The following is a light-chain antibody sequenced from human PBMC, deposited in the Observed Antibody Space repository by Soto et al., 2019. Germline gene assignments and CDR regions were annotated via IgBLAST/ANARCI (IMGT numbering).Light chain of an antibody. CDR3: QRYNNSPET. CDR2: GAS. Sequence: EIVMTQSPATRSVSPGERATLSGRASQSVSSKLAWYQQTNGQAPRILIYGASTRDTGIPARFSGSGSGTEFTLTLSRLQSEDFAVYCCQRYNNSPETFGQGTKVDIK. CDR1: QSVSSK. V-gene: IGKV3-15*01. J-gene: IGKJ1*01.